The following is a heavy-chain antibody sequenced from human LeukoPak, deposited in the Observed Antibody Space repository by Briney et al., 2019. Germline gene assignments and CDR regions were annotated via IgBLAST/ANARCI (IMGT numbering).Heavy chain of an antibody. CDR3: AKGECSGISCYAGY. CDR1: GFTFNSYA. V-gene: IGHV3-23*01. J-gene: IGHJ4*02. CDR2: ISASGGST. D-gene: IGHD2-2*01. Sequence: AGGSLRLSCAASGFTFNSYAMSWVRQAPRKGLEWVSTISASGGSTYYAETVKGRFTISRDNSKSTLSLQMGSLRAEDTAVYYCAKGECSGISCYAGYWGQGTLVTVSS.